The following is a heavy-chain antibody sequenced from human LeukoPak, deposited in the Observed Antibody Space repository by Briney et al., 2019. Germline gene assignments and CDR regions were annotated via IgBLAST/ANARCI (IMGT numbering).Heavy chain of an antibody. V-gene: IGHV4-39*01. J-gene: IGHJ5*02. Sequence: PSETLSLTCTVSGGSISSSSYYWGWIRQPPGKGLEWIGSIYYSGSTYYNPSLKSRVTISVDTSKNQFSLKLSSVTAADTAVYYCARPPSDYLSWFDPWGQGTLVTVSS. CDR2: IYYSGST. CDR3: ARPPSDYLSWFDP. CDR1: GGSISSSSYY. D-gene: IGHD4/OR15-4a*01.